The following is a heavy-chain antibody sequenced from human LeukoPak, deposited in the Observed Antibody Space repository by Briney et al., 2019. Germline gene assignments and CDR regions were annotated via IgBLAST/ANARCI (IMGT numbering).Heavy chain of an antibody. D-gene: IGHD6-19*01. CDR1: GFTVTNIY. CDR2: TYSGGST. Sequence: PGGSLRLSCAASGFTVTNIYISWVRQAPGKGLEWVSVTYSGGSTYYIDSVKGRFTMSRDNSKNTLYLQMNSLRPEDTAMYYCARDVYSSGWYAGFEYWGQGTLVTVSS. J-gene: IGHJ4*02. V-gene: IGHV3-66*01. CDR3: ARDVYSSGWYAGFEY.